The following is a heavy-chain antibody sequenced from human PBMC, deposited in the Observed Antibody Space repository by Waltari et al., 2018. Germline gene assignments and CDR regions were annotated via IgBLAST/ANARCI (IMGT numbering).Heavy chain of an antibody. D-gene: IGHD6-25*01. V-gene: IGHV3-7*01. CDR2: IKEDGGEK. Sequence: VQLVESGGGLVQSGDSLRLSCAASGFSFSSYWMNWVRQTPGKGREWVANIKEDGGEKYYVDSVNGRFTISRDNAKNSLYLQMNSLRVEDTAVYFCASVQRRWSMDVWGQGTTVTVSS. CDR1: GFSFSSYW. CDR3: ASVQRRWSMDV. J-gene: IGHJ6*02.